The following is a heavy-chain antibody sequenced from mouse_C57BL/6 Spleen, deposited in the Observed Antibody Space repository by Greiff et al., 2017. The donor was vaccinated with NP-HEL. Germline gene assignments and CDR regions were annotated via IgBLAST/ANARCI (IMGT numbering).Heavy chain of an antibody. CDR3: ANYGSSYGYYAMDY. V-gene: IGHV5-17*01. J-gene: IGHJ4*01. CDR2: ISSGSSTI. CDR1: GFTFSDYG. D-gene: IGHD1-1*01. Sequence: EVQLVESGGGLVKPGGSLKLSCAASGFTFSDYGMHWVRQAPEKGLEWVAYISSGSSTIYYADTVKGRFTISRDNAKNTLFLQMTSLRSEDTAMYYCANYGSSYGYYAMDYWGQGTSVTVSS.